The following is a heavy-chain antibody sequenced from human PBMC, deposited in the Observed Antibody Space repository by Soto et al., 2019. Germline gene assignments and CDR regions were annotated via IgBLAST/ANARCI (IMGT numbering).Heavy chain of an antibody. CDR3: AKGRGFYSDNYFDP. CDR1: LDSISNSY. D-gene: IGHD3-22*01. J-gene: IGHJ5*02. V-gene: IGHV4-4*07. Sequence: QVQLLESGPGLVKPSETLSLTCSVSLDSISNSYWTWIRQPAGKGLEWIGHIYSSGNANYNPSLKSRVTTSLDTSKHQFSLSLKSVTAADTAIYYCAKGRGFYSDNYFDPWGQGTQVTVSA. CDR2: IYSSGNA.